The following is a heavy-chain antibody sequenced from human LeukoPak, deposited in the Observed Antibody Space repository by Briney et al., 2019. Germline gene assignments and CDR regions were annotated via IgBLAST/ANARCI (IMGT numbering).Heavy chain of an antibody. CDR3: ARETFYYYDSSGYFDY. CDR1: GFTFSSYA. D-gene: IGHD3-22*01. Sequence: GGSLRLSCAASGFTFSSYAMHWVRQAPGKGLEWVAVISYDGSNKYYADSVKGRFTISRDNSKNTLYLQMNSPRAEDTAVYYCARETFYYYDSSGYFDYWGQGTLVTVSS. J-gene: IGHJ4*02. CDR2: ISYDGSNK. V-gene: IGHV3-30*04.